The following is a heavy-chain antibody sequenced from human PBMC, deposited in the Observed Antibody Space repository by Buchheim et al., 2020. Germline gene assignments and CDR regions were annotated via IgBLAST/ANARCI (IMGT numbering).Heavy chain of an antibody. CDR2: IYRSGST. V-gene: IGHV4-38-2*02. CDR1: GYSISSGYY. Sequence: QVQLQESGPGLLKPSETLSLTCTVSGYSISSGYYWGWIRQPPGKGLEWIGSIYRSGSTYYNPSLKSRATISVDMSTNQFSLKLTSVTAADTAVYYCARVVTTSPLFHFDYWGQGTL. D-gene: IGHD1-14*01. CDR3: ARVVTTSPLFHFDY. J-gene: IGHJ4*02.